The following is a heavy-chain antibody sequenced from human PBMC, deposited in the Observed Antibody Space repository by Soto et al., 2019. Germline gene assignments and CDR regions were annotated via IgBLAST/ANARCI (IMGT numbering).Heavy chain of an antibody. V-gene: IGHV4-30-4*01. CDR3: ARREATAGWFDP. CDR1: GGSISSGDYY. D-gene: IGHD5-12*01. Sequence: QVQLQESGPGLVKPSQTLSLTCTVSGGSISSGDYYWSWIRQPPGKGLEWIGYIYYSGSTYYNPSRKGRVIISVDTAKNQFSLKLSSVTAADPAVYYCARREATAGWFDPWGQGTLVTVSS. CDR2: IYYSGST. J-gene: IGHJ5*02.